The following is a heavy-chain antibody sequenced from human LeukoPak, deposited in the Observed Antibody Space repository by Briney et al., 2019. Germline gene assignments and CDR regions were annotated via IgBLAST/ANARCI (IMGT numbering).Heavy chain of an antibody. J-gene: IGHJ4*02. Sequence: SETLSLTCAVYGGSFSGYYWSWIRQPPGKGLEWIGEINHSGSTNYNPSLKSRVTISVDTSKNQFSLKLSSVTAADTAVDYCARGYYYGSGSSFDYWGQGTLVTVSS. D-gene: IGHD3-10*01. V-gene: IGHV4-34*01. CDR2: INHSGST. CDR3: ARGYYYGSGSSFDY. CDR1: GGSFSGYY.